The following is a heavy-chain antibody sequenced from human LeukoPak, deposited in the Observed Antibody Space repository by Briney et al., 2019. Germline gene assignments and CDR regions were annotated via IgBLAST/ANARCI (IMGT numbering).Heavy chain of an antibody. Sequence: GGSLRLSSAASGFTFSSYAMSWVRQAPGKGLEWVSAISGSGGSTYYADSVKGRFTISRDNSKNTLYLQMNSLRAEDTAVYYCAKNDYYDFWSGYYQLDYWGQGTLVTVSS. CDR1: GFTFSSYA. D-gene: IGHD3-3*01. CDR3: AKNDYYDFWSGYYQLDY. CDR2: ISGSGGST. J-gene: IGHJ4*02. V-gene: IGHV3-23*01.